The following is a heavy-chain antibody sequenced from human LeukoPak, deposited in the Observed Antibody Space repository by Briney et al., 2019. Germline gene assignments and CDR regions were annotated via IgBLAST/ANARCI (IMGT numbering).Heavy chain of an antibody. V-gene: IGHV3-74*01. CDR1: GFTFSSHW. Sequence: GGSLRLSCAASGFTFSSHWMHWVRQAPGKGLVWISIINTDGSTTRYADSVKGRFTISRDNAKNSLYLQMNSLRAEDTAVYYCARDFWRSKWLSRTIGGMDVWGQGTTVTVSS. CDR3: ARDFWRSKWLSRTIGGMDV. J-gene: IGHJ6*02. D-gene: IGHD3-22*01. CDR2: INTDGSTT.